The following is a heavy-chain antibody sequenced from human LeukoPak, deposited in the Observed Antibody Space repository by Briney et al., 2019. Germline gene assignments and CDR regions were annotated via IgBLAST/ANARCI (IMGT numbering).Heavy chain of an antibody. Sequence: SETLSLTCTVSGGSISSYYWSWIRQPAGKGLEWIGRIYTSGSTNYNPSLKSRVTMSVDTSKNQFSLKLSSVTAADTAVYYCARVGSTSCRYGFECYFDYWGQGTLVTVSS. V-gene: IGHV4-4*07. CDR1: GGSISSYY. CDR2: IYTSGST. D-gene: IGHD2-2*01. CDR3: ARVGSTSCRYGFECYFDY. J-gene: IGHJ4*02.